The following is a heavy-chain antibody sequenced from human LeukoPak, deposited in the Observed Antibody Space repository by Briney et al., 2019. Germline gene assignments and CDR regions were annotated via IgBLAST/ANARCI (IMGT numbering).Heavy chain of an antibody. CDR2: IKSDGSEK. J-gene: IGHJ4*02. V-gene: IGHV3-7*03. CDR3: ARRFLYSSSWFFDL. D-gene: IGHD6-13*01. CDR1: GFTFSIYW. Sequence: GGSLRLSCVASGFTFSIYWMSWVRQAPGKGLEWVASIKSDGSEKYYVDSVKGRFTISRDNAKSSLYLQMDSLTAEDTALYYCARRFLYSSSWFFDLWGQGTLVTVSS.